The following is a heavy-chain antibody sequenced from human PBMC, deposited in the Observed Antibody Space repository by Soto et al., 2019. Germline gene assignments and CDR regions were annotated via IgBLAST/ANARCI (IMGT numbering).Heavy chain of an antibody. Sequence: EVQLLESGGGLVQPGGSLRLSCAASGFTFSSYAMSWVRQAPGKGLEWVSAISGSGGSTYYADSVKGRFTISRDNSKKTLYLQMNSLRAEDKAVYYYAKEASGYYYYGMDVWGQGTTVTVSS. D-gene: IGHD3-10*01. CDR1: GFTFSSYA. CDR3: AKEASGYYYYGMDV. J-gene: IGHJ6*02. CDR2: ISGSGGST. V-gene: IGHV3-23*01.